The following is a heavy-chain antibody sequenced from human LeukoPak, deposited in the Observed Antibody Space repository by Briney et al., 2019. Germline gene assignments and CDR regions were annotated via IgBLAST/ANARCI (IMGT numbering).Heavy chain of an antibody. CDR3: ARCRRDPVSMAGTGYMDV. CDR1: GGSTSSSSYY. V-gene: IGHV4-39*01. Sequence: SETLSLTCTVSGGSTSSSSYYWGWIRQPPGKGLEWIGSIYYSGSTYYNPSLKSRVTISVDTSKNQFSLKLSSVTAADTAVYYCARCRRDPVSMAGTGYMDVWGKGTTVTISS. CDR2: IYYSGST. J-gene: IGHJ6*03. D-gene: IGHD6-19*01.